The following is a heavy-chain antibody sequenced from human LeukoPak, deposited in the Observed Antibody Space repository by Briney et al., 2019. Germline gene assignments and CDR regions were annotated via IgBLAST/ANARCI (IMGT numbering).Heavy chain of an antibody. J-gene: IGHJ4*02. CDR2: IDYSGST. V-gene: IGHV4-59*08. CDR3: ATGRYYDNVWGSYRPSFDF. CDR1: GGFLNGYY. Sequence: SETLSLTCTVSGGFLNGYYWRWIRQPPGKGLEWIGYIDYSGSTNYNPSLNSRVTISIDTTKNQYSLKLSSVTAADTAVYYCATGRYYDNVWGSYRPSFDFWGQGTLATVSS. D-gene: IGHD3-16*02.